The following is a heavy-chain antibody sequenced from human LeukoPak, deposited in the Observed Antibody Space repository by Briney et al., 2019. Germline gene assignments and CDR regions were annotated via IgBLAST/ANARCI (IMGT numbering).Heavy chain of an antibody. J-gene: IGHJ4*02. D-gene: IGHD3-9*01. CDR3: ARHKVLRYFDWFIDGANTSKYYFDY. Sequence: PSETLSLTCTVSGGSISSSSYHWGWIRQPPGKGLEWIGSIYYSGSTYYNPSLKSRVTISVDTSKNQFSLKLSSVTAADTAVYYCARHKVLRYFDWFIDGANTSKYYFDYWGQGTLVTVSS. CDR1: GGSISSSSYH. CDR2: IYYSGST. V-gene: IGHV4-39*01.